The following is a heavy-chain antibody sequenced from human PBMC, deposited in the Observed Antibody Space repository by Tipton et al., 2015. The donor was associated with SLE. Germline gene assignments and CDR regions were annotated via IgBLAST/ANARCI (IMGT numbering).Heavy chain of an antibody. D-gene: IGHD6-6*01. V-gene: IGHV3-11*06. CDR2: ISSSSTYT. Sequence: GSLRLSCAASGFTFSDYYMSWIRQAPGKGLEWVSYISSSSTYTSYADSVKGRFTISRDNAKNSLYLQMNSLRAEDTAVYYCARDTYSSSPYDAFDIWGQGTMVTVSS. J-gene: IGHJ3*02. CDR3: ARDTYSSSPYDAFDI. CDR1: GFTFSDYY.